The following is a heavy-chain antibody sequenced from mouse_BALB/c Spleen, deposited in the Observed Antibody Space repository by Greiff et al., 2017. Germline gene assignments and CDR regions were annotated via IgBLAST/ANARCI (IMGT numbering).Heavy chain of an antibody. CDR1: GFTFSSYA. J-gene: IGHJ2*01. V-gene: IGHV5-6-5*01. CDR3: ARGAYYRYDAEYYFDY. Sequence: EVMLVESGGGLVKPGGSLKLSCAASGFTFSSYAMSWVRQTPEKRLEWVASISSGGSTYYPDSVKGRFTISRDNARNILYLQMSSLRSEDTAMYYCARGAYYRYDAEYYFDYWGQGTTLTVSS. CDR2: ISSGGST. D-gene: IGHD2-14*01.